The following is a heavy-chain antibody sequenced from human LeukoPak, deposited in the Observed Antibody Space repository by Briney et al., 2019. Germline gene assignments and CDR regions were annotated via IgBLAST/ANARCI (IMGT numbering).Heavy chain of an antibody. V-gene: IGHV4-59*01. Sequence: SETLSLTCTVSGGSISSYYWSWIRQPPGKGLEWIGYIYYSGSTNYNPSLKSRVTTSVDTSKNQFSLKLSSVTAADTAVYYCTRSSWYLSFDYWGQGTLVTVSS. J-gene: IGHJ4*02. D-gene: IGHD6-13*01. CDR3: TRSSWYLSFDY. CDR1: GGSISSYY. CDR2: IYYSGST.